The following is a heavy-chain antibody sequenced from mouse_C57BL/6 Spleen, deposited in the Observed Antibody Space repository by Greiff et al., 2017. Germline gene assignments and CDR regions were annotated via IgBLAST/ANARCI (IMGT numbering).Heavy chain of an antibody. CDR2: ISSGSSTI. Sequence: DVQLVESGGGLVKPGGSLKLSCAASGFTFSDYGMHWVRQAPEKGLEWVAYISSGSSTIYYADTVKGRFTISRDNAKNTLFLQMTSLRSEDTAMYYCASGGGIYYAMDYWGQGTSVTVSS. CDR3: ASGGGIYYAMDY. CDR1: GFTFSDYG. V-gene: IGHV5-17*01. D-gene: IGHD3-1*01. J-gene: IGHJ4*01.